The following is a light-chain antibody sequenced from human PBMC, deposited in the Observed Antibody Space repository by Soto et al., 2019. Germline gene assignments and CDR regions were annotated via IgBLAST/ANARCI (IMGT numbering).Light chain of an antibody. J-gene: IGLJ3*02. CDR3: SSYTSSSVWV. CDR2: DVS. CDR1: SSDVGGYNY. Sequence: QSALTQPASVSGSPGQSITISCTGTSSDVGGYNYVSWYQQHTGKAPKLMIYDVSNRPSGVSNRFSGSKSGNTASLTISGLQAEDEADYYCSSYTSSSVWVFGGGTQLTVL. V-gene: IGLV2-14*01.